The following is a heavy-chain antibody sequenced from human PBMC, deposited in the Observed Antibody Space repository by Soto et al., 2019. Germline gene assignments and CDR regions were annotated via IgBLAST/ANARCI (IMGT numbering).Heavy chain of an antibody. CDR3: AKDQEGAWYSSGWYLDY. CDR1: GFTFSSYA. Sequence: GGSLRLSCAASGFTFSSYAMSWVRQAPGKGLEWVSAISGSGGSTYYADSVKGRFTISRDNSKNTLYLQMNSLRAEDTAVYYCAKDQEGAWYSSGWYLDYWGQGTQVTVSS. V-gene: IGHV3-23*01. J-gene: IGHJ4*02. D-gene: IGHD6-19*01. CDR2: ISGSGGST.